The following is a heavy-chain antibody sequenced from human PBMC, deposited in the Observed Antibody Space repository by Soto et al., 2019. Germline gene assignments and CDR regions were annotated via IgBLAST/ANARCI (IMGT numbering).Heavy chain of an antibody. CDR1: GFTFSTYA. CDR2: ISYDGSNK. Sequence: QVQLVESGGGVVQPGRSLRLSCAASGFTFSTYAMHWVRQAPGKGLEWVAVISYDGSNKYYADSVKGRFTISRDNSKNTLYLRMNSLRAEDTAVYYCARDESPYSSGRDNRPFGYWGQGTLVTVSS. CDR3: ARDESPYSSGRDNRPFGY. V-gene: IGHV3-30-3*01. J-gene: IGHJ4*02. D-gene: IGHD6-19*01.